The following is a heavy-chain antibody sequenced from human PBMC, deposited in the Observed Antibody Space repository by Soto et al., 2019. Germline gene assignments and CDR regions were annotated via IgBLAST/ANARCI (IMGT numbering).Heavy chain of an antibody. J-gene: IGHJ4*02. D-gene: IGHD3-16*01. Sequence: EVQLSESGGGFVQPGGSQRLSCEASGFTFSDYSMHWVRQAPGKGLEWVSFITGAGDNTYDADSVKGRFTISRDDSKNTVFLQMPNLRTENTAVYFCACYTRAWGEWCGLQLWGQGTRVTVSS. CDR2: ITGAGDNT. V-gene: IGHV3-23*01. CDR1: GFTFSDYS. CDR3: ACYTRAWGEWCGLQL.